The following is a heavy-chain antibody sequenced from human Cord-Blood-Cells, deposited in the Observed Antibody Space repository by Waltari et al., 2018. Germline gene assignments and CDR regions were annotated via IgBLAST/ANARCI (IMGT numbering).Heavy chain of an antibody. V-gene: IGHV4-4*02. CDR1: GGSIRSSNW. CDR3: AREVGATTELDRNAFDI. CDR2: IYHSGGT. D-gene: IGHD1-26*01. Sequence: QVQLQESGPGLVKPSGPLSPTCAVSGGSIRSSNWRSWVRQPPGKGLEWLGGIYHSGGTNYNPSLKSRVTISVDKSKNQFSLKLSSVTTADTAVYYCAREVGATTELDRNAFDIWGQGTMVTVSS. J-gene: IGHJ3*02.